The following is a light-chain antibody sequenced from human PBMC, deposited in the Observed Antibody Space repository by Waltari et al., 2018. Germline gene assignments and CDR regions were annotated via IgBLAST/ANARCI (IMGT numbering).Light chain of an antibody. CDR3: QSYDSSLSQV. CDR2: GDN. CDR1: STHIGSGYD. J-gene: IGLJ6*01. Sequence: QSVLTQPPSVSGAPGQRVTISCLGTSTHIGSGYDVQWFQQLPGSAPKVLLYGDNYWPSGVPDRFSGSTSGTSASLTITGLQAEDEGDYYCQSYDSSLSQVFGSGTKVTVL. V-gene: IGLV1-40*01.